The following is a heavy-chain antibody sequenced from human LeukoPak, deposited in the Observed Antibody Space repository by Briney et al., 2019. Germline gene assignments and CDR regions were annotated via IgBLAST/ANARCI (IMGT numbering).Heavy chain of an antibody. CDR2: IYTSGST. Sequence: SETLSLTCTVSGGCISSYYWSWIRQPPGKGLECIGRIYTSGSTNYNPSLKSRVTMSVDTSKNQFSLKLSSVTAADTAVYYCARDNYGDYRGYYYYYMDVWGKETTVTISS. J-gene: IGHJ6*03. D-gene: IGHD4-17*01. CDR3: ARDNYGDYRGYYYYYMDV. CDR1: GGCISSYY. V-gene: IGHV4-4*07.